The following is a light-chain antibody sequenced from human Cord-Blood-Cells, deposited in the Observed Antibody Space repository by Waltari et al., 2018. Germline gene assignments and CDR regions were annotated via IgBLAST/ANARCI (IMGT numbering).Light chain of an antibody. J-gene: IGLJ3*02. CDR3: SSYAGSNNWV. Sequence: QSALTQPPSASGSPGQSVTISCTGTSSDVGGYNYVSWYQQHPGKAPKPMIYEVSKRPPGVPDRFSGSKSGSTAALTVSGLQAEDEADYYCSSYAGSNNWVFGGGTKLPGL. V-gene: IGLV2-8*01. CDR2: EVS. CDR1: SSDVGGYNY.